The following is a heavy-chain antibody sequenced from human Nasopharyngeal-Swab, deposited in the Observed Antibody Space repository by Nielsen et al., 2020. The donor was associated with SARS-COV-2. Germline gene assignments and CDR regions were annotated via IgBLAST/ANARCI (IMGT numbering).Heavy chain of an antibody. Sequence: GSLRLSCTVSGGSISSYYWSWIRQPPGKGLEWIGCVDSSGSTNYNPSLKSRVTISVDTSKNQFSLKLSSVTAADTAVYYCASKDHAGYCSSTSCYTDYYYMDVWGKGTTVTVSS. V-gene: IGHV4-59*13. J-gene: IGHJ6*03. CDR3: ASKDHAGYCSSTSCYTDYYYMDV. CDR1: GGSISSYY. CDR2: VDSSGST. D-gene: IGHD2-2*02.